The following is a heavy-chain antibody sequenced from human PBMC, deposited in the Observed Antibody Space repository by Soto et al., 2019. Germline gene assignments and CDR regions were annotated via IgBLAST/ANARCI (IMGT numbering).Heavy chain of an antibody. CDR2: ISGSGGST. CDR1: GFTFSSYA. D-gene: IGHD2-15*01. J-gene: IGHJ3*02. Sequence: EVQLLESGGGLVQPGGSLRLSCAASGFTFSSYAMSWVRQAPGKGLEWVSAISGSGGSTYYADSVKGRFTISRDNSKNTLYLQMNSLRAEDTAVYYCAKALGYCSGGSCSADAFDIWGQGTMVTVSS. V-gene: IGHV3-23*01. CDR3: AKALGYCSGGSCSADAFDI.